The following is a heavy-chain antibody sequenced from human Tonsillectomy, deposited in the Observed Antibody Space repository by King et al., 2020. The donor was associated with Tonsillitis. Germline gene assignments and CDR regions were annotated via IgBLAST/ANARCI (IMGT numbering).Heavy chain of an antibody. D-gene: IGHD4-17*01. CDR3: AGERVTTVDYYYYMDV. V-gene: IGHV4-59*01. CDR1: GGSISSYY. J-gene: IGHJ6*03. CDR2: IDNSGST. Sequence: QLQESGPGLVKPSETLSLTCTVSGGSISSYYWSWVRQPPGKGLGWVGDIDNSGSTKYNPSLQSRVTISVDTSKNQFSLKRSAVTAADTAVYYCAGERVTTVDYYYYMDVWGKGTTVTVSS.